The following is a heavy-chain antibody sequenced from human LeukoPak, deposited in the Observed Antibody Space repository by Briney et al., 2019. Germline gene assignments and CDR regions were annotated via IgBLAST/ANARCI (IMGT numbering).Heavy chain of an antibody. J-gene: IGHJ4*02. Sequence: SETLSLTCAVYGGSFSGYYWSWIRQSPGKGLEWIGEINHSGSTNYNPSLKSRVTISVDTSKNQFSLKLSSVTAADTAVYYCARHSHRMATSPFDYWGQGTLVTVSS. CDR2: INHSGST. CDR3: ARHSHRMATSPFDY. V-gene: IGHV4-34*01. D-gene: IGHD5-24*01. CDR1: GGSFSGYY.